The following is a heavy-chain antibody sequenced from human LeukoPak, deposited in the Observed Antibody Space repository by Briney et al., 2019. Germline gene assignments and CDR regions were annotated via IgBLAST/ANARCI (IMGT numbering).Heavy chain of an antibody. Sequence: ASVKVSCKASGYTFTGYYMHWVRQAPGQGLGWMGWINPNSGGTNYAQKFQGRVTMTRDTSISTAYMELSRLRSDDTAVYYCARGGGNNWNYAYYFDYWGQGTLVTVSS. V-gene: IGHV1-2*02. CDR3: ARGGGNNWNYAYYFDY. J-gene: IGHJ4*02. D-gene: IGHD1-7*01. CDR2: INPNSGGT. CDR1: GYTFTGYY.